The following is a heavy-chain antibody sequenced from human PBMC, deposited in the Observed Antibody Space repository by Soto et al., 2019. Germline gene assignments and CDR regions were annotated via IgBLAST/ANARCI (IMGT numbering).Heavy chain of an antibody. V-gene: IGHV4-38-2*02. J-gene: IGHJ5*02. CDR2: IYHGGST. D-gene: IGHD3-22*01. CDR3: AGVGPSAPYYCDSSPYTYENWFDP. Sequence: PSETLSLTCTVSGSSISSGYYWGWLRQPTGRGLAWVGSIYHGGSTYYNPSLNSRVTLSIDMTNNHVSVILNTVTDAETADYNCAGVGPSAPYYCDSSPYTYENWFDPWGQGTLVTVSS. CDR1: GSSISSGYY.